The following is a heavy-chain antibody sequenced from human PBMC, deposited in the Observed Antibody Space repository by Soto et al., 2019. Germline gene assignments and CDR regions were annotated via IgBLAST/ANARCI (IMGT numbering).Heavy chain of an antibody. CDR1: GFTFSDYY. D-gene: IGHD3-3*01. J-gene: IGHJ6*02. V-gene: IGHV3-11*01. Sequence: QVQLVESGGGLVKPGGSLRLSCAASGFTFSDYYMTWIRQAPGKGLEWVSYISSSGGLIYYADSVKGRFTISRDNARKSLYLQMRSLRAEDSAVYYCAGDRYDFWSGSDHYGLDVWGQGTTVTVSS. CDR2: ISSSGGLI. CDR3: AGDRYDFWSGSDHYGLDV.